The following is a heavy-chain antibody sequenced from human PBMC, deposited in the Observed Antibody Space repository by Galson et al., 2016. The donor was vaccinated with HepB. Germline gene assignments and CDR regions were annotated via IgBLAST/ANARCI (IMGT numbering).Heavy chain of an antibody. J-gene: IGHJ4*02. CDR2: ISWNSDYI. D-gene: IGHD2-2*01. CDR1: GFTFENYA. V-gene: IGHV3-9*01. Sequence: SLRLSCAASGFTFENYAMHWVRQAPGKGLEWVSGISWNSDYIGYAESVKGRFTISRDNAKNSLYLQMNSLRPADTAFYYCAIEGRTGTSSYMGYWGQGTLVTVSS. CDR3: AIEGRTGTSSYMGY.